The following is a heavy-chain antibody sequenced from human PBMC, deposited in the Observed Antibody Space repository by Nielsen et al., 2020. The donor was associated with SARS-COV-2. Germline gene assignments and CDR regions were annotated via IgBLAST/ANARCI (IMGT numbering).Heavy chain of an antibody. CDR1: GFTFSNAW. Sequence: GGSLRLSCTASGFTFSNAWMSWVRQAPGKGLEWVGRIRSKSDGGTTDYAAPVKGRFTISRDDSKDTLYLQMDSLKSEDTAVYYCTVTGRTLFDDWGQGTQVTVSS. V-gene: IGHV3-15*01. D-gene: IGHD1-1*01. CDR2: IRSKSDGGTT. J-gene: IGHJ4*02. CDR3: TVTGRTLFDD.